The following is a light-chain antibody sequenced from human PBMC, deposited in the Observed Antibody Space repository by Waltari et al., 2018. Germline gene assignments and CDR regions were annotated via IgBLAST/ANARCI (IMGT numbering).Light chain of an antibody. CDR1: QSVRNY. Sequence: EIVLTQSPDILSLSPGGTATLSCRASQSVRNYLAWYQQTLGQAPRLLIYDASTRAPGIPARFSGSGSGTDFTLTISGLEPEDFAVYFCQQRFNWPPLTFGGGTKVEIK. CDR3: QQRFNWPPLT. CDR2: DAS. J-gene: IGKJ4*01. V-gene: IGKV3-11*01.